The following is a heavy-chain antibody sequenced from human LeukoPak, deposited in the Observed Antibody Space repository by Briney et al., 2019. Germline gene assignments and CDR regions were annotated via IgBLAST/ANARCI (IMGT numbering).Heavy chain of an antibody. CDR2: ISGSGGST. J-gene: IGHJ3*02. Sequence: GGNLRLSSAASGFTFSSYAMSWVRQAPGKGLEGVSAISGSGGSTYYADSVKGRFTISRDNSKNTLYLQMNSLRAEDTAVYYCTHSSGWWARGIFDIWGQGTMVTVPS. CDR1: GFTFSSYA. D-gene: IGHD6-19*01. CDR3: THSSGWWARGIFDI. V-gene: IGHV3-23*01.